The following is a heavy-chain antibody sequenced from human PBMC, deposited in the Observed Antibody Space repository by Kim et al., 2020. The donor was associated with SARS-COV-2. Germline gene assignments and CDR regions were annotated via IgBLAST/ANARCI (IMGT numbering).Heavy chain of an antibody. J-gene: IGHJ4*02. CDR3: ARDEDSSGWYNY. V-gene: IGHV3-30*01. Sequence: YADSRKGRFTISRDKSKNTLYLQMNSLRAEDTAVYYCARDEDSSGWYNYWGQGTLVTVSS. D-gene: IGHD6-19*01.